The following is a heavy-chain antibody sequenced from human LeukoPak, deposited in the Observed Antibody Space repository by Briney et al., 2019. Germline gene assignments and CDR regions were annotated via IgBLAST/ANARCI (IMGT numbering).Heavy chain of an antibody. J-gene: IGHJ4*02. CDR2: IYTSGST. V-gene: IGHV4-4*07. CDR1: GGSISSYY. Sequence: SETLSLTCTVSGGSISSYYWSWIRQPAGKGLEWIGRIYTSGSTNYNPSLKSRVTISVDTSKNQFSLKLSSVTAADTAVYYCARTRYYYNSRSYGAPYYFDYWGQGTLVTVSS. D-gene: IGHD3-10*01. CDR3: ARTRYYYNSRSYGAPYYFDY.